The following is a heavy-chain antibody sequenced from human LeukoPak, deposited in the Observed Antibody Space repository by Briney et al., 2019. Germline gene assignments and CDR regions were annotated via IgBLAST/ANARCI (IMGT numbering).Heavy chain of an antibody. Sequence: SETLSLTCTVSGGSISSSSYYWGWIRQPPGKGLEWIGSIYYSGSTYYNPSLKSRVTISVDTSKNQFSLKLTSMTAADTAVYHCARVTPSFAHNWFDPWGQGTLVIVSS. J-gene: IGHJ5*02. CDR1: GGSISSSSYY. CDR3: ARVTPSFAHNWFDP. D-gene: IGHD2-21*02. V-gene: IGHV4-39*01. CDR2: IYYSGST.